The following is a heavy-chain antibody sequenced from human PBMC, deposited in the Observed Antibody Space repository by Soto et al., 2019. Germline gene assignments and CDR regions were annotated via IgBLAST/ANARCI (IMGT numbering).Heavy chain of an antibody. D-gene: IGHD2-2*01. CDR3: AAYCSSISCTPFHGYS. Sequence: EVQLVESGGGLVQPGGSLRLSCAASGFTFSNYWMRWVRQAPGKGLEWVANIKKDETEEYYVDSVKGRFTISRDNAKNSLFLQMNSLRAEDTAVYYCAAYCSSISCTPFHGYSWGQGTLVTVSS. CDR1: GFTFSNYW. CDR2: IKKDETEE. J-gene: IGHJ4*02. V-gene: IGHV3-7*03.